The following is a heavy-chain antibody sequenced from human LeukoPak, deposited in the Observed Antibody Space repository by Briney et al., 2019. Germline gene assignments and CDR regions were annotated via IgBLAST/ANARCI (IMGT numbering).Heavy chain of an antibody. CDR1: GFTFSDYY. J-gene: IGHJ6*02. Sequence: GGSLRLSCAASGFTFSDYYMSWIRQAPGKGLEWVSYISSSGSTIYYADSVKGRFTISRDNAKNSLYLQMNSLRAEDTAVYYCARDSPVTAAAGTEDYYYYGMDVWGQGTTVTVSS. CDR2: ISSSGSTI. D-gene: IGHD6-13*01. V-gene: IGHV3-11*01. CDR3: ARDSPVTAAAGTEDYYYYGMDV.